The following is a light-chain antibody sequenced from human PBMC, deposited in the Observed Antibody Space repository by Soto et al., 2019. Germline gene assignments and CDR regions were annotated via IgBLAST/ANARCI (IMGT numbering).Light chain of an antibody. Sequence: DIPMTQSPSTLSASVGDRVTITCRASQSISRWLAWYQQKPGKAPKALIYDASTLRSGVPSRFSGGGSGTEFTLTISSLQPDDFATHYCQQYNTYSTFGQGTRLEIK. J-gene: IGKJ5*01. V-gene: IGKV1-5*01. CDR3: QQYNTYST. CDR1: QSISRW. CDR2: DAS.